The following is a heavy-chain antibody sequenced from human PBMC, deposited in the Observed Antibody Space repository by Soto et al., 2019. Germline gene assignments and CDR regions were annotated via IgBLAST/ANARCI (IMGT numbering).Heavy chain of an antibody. Sequence: EVQLLESGGGLVQPGGSLRLSCAASGFTFSSYAMSWVRQAPGKGLGWVSAISGSGGSTYYADSVKGRFTISRDNSKNTLYLQMNSLRAEDTAVYYCAKDPVLLWFGELSYFDYWGQGTLVTVSS. D-gene: IGHD3-10*01. CDR1: GFTFSSYA. V-gene: IGHV3-23*01. CDR2: ISGSGGST. J-gene: IGHJ4*02. CDR3: AKDPVLLWFGELSYFDY.